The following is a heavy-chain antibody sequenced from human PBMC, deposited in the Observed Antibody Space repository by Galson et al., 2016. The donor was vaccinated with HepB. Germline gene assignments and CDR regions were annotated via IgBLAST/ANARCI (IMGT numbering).Heavy chain of an antibody. Sequence: CAISGDSVSSNNAAWNWIRQSPSRGLEWLGRTYYRSKWYNDYAVSVKSRITVNPDTSKNQFSLHLNSVTPEDTAVYYCARAWGRGRYYYSSGNLNLVGGLDVGGQGTTISVS. CDR3: ARAWGRGRYYYSSGNLNLVGGLDV. J-gene: IGHJ6*02. CDR2: TYYRSKWYN. CDR1: GDSVSSNNAA. D-gene: IGHD3-10*01. V-gene: IGHV6-1*01.